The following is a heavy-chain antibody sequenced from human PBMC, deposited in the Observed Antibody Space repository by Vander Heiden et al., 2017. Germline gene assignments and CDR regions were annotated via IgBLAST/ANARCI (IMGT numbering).Heavy chain of an antibody. CDR1: GFPFSSYA. CDR3: VKFGLVVIPIDY. Sequence: EVQLLESGGGLVQPGGSLRLSCAASGFPFSSYAMSWVRQAPGKGLEWVSAIRGSGGSTYYADSVKGRFTISRDNSKNTLYLQMNSLRAEDTAVYYCVKFGLVVIPIDYWGQGTLVTVSS. J-gene: IGHJ4*02. V-gene: IGHV3-23*01. D-gene: IGHD3-22*01. CDR2: IRGSGGST.